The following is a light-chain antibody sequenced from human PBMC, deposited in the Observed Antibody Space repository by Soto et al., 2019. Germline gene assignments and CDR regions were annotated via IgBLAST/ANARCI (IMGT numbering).Light chain of an antibody. CDR1: RGHSSYA. CDR2: LNSDGSH. CDR3: QTWGTGIQV. Sequence: QLVLTQSPSASASLGASVTLTCTLSRGHSSYAIAWHQQQPEKGPRYLMKLNSDGSHSKGDGIPDRFSGSSSGAERYLTISSLPSEDEADYYCQTWGTGIQVFGGGTKLTVL. V-gene: IGLV4-69*01. J-gene: IGLJ2*01.